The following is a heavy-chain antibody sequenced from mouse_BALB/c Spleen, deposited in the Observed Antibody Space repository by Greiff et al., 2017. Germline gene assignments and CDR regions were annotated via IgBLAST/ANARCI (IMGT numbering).Heavy chain of an antibody. J-gene: IGHJ3*01. D-gene: IGHD2-3*01. V-gene: IGHV3-2*02. Sequence: VQLQQSGPGLVKPSQSLSLTCTVTGYSITSDYAWNWIRQSPGNKLEWMGYISYSGSTSYNPSLKSRISITRDTSKNQFFLQLNSVTTEDTATYYCARGDGYYVGFAYWGQGTLVTVSA. CDR1: GYSITSDYA. CDR2: ISYSGST. CDR3: ARGDGYYVGFAY.